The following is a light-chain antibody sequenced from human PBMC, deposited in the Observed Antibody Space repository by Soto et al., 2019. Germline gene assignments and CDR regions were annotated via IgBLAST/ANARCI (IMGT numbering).Light chain of an antibody. CDR2: AAS. Sequence: EAVLTQSPGTVSLSPGERATLSCRASQSVTSNYLAWYQQKPGQAPRLLIYAASSRATGIPDRFSGSGSGTDFTLSISRLEPEDFAVYYCQQYGSSVTWTFGQGTKVESK. CDR1: QSVTSNY. CDR3: QQYGSSVTWT. V-gene: IGKV3-20*01. J-gene: IGKJ1*01.